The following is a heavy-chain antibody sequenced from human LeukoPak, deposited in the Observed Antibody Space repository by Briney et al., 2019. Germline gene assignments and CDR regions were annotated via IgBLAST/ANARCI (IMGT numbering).Heavy chain of an antibody. V-gene: IGHV4-59*01. CDR1: GGSISSYY. D-gene: IGHD3-22*01. CDR2: IYYRGST. Sequence: PSETLSLTCTVSGGSISSYYWSWIRQPPGKGLEWIGYIYYRGSTSYNPSLKSRVTISVDTSKNQFSLKLSSVTAADTAVYFCARVPYYYDSSGAFDVWGLGTMATVSS. J-gene: IGHJ3*01. CDR3: ARVPYYYDSSGAFDV.